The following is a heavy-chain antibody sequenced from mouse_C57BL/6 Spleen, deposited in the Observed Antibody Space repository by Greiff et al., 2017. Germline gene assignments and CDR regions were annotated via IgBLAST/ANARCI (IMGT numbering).Heavy chain of an antibody. CDR2: ISYSGST. V-gene: IGHV3-1*01. CDR3: ARRANWDYFDY. Sequence: EVQLKESGPGMVKPSQSLSLTCTVTGYSITSGYDWHWIRHFPGNKLEWMGYISYSGSTNYNPSLKSRISITHDTSKNHFFLKLNSVTTEDTATYYCARRANWDYFDYWGQGTTLTVSS. D-gene: IGHD4-1*01. CDR1: GYSITSGYD. J-gene: IGHJ2*01.